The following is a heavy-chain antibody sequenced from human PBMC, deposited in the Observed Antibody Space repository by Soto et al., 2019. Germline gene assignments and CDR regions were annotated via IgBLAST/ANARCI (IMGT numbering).Heavy chain of an antibody. Sequence: NPSETLSLTCAVYGGSFSGYYWSWIRQPPGKGLEWIGEINHSGSTNYNPSLESRVTISVDTSKNQFSLKLSSVTAADTAVYYCGRGYSGYDLVYYYMDVWGKGTTVTVSS. CDR2: INHSGST. V-gene: IGHV4-34*01. CDR3: GRGYSGYDLVYYYMDV. CDR1: GGSFSGYY. D-gene: IGHD5-12*01. J-gene: IGHJ6*03.